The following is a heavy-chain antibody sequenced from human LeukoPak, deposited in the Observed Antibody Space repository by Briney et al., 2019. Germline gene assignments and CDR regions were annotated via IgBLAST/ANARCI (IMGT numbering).Heavy chain of an antibody. J-gene: IGHJ4*02. CDR2: INPNTGGT. CDR3: ARAPMIVVVFPPRLDF. Sequence: ASVKVSCKTSGYTFTGYYMHWVRQAPGQGLEWMGWINPNTGGTNYAQNFQGRVTMTSDTSISTAYMELSSLRSDGTAMYYCARAPMIVVVFPPRLDFWGQGTLVTVSS. V-gene: IGHV1-2*02. D-gene: IGHD3-22*01. CDR1: GYTFTGYY.